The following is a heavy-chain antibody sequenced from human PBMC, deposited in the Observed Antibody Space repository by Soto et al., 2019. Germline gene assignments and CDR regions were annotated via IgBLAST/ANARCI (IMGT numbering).Heavy chain of an antibody. J-gene: IGHJ4*02. CDR3: ARFPRGYSYGHFDY. D-gene: IGHD5-18*01. V-gene: IGHV4-59*01. CDR2: IYYSGST. CDR1: GGSISSYD. Sequence: ASETLSLTCTVSGGSISSYDWSWIRQPPGKGLEWIGYIYYSGSTNYNPSLKSRVTISVDTSKNQFSLKLSSVTAADTAVYYCARFPRGYSYGHFDYWGQGTLVTVSS.